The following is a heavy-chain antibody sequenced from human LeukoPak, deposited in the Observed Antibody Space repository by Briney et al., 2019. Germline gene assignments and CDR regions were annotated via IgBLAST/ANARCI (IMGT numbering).Heavy chain of an antibody. CDR3: ARDYSRTVAGRVYYYYYMDV. Sequence: GASVKVSCKASGYTFTSYDINWVRRATGQGLEWMGWMNPNSGNTGYAQKFQGRVTITADESTSTAYMELSSLRSEDTAVYYCARDYSRTVAGRVYYYYYMDVWGKGTTVTVSS. D-gene: IGHD6-19*01. J-gene: IGHJ6*03. V-gene: IGHV1-8*03. CDR1: GYTFTSYD. CDR2: MNPNSGNT.